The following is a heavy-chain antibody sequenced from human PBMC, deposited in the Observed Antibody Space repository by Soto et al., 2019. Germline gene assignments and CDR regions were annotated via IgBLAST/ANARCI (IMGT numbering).Heavy chain of an antibody. D-gene: IGHD2-15*01. CDR1: GGSISSGDYY. CDR3: ARRCSGGSCYGVYFDY. Sequence: QVQLQESGPGLVKPSQTLSLTCTVSGGSISSGDYYWSWIRQPPGKGLEWIGYIYYSGSTYYNPSLKRRVTCSVDTSTNQFSLKLSSVTAADTAVYYYARRCSGGSCYGVYFDYWGQGTLVTVSS. V-gene: IGHV4-30-4*01. J-gene: IGHJ4*02. CDR2: IYYSGST.